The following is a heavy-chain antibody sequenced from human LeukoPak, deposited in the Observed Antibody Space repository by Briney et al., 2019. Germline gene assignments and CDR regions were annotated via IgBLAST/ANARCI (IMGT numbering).Heavy chain of an antibody. J-gene: IGHJ3*01. Sequence: SQTLSLTCTVSGGSISSGGYYWSWIRQHPGKGLEWIGYIHTSGSNNQYPSLKSRVTISADKSKNHFSLRLTSVTAADTAVYYCARLSAAVHLGAFDLWGQGTMVTVSS. CDR3: ARLSAAVHLGAFDL. V-gene: IGHV4-31*03. CDR2: IHTSGSN. CDR1: GGSISSGGYY. D-gene: IGHD3-3*01.